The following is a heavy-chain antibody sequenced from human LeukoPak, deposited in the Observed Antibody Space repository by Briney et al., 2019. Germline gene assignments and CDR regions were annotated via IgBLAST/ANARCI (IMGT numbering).Heavy chain of an antibody. CDR1: GYTLTELS. V-gene: IGHV1-24*01. CDR3: ATRVSSGSPAAYWYFDL. D-gene: IGHD3-22*01. CDR2: FYPEDGET. J-gene: IGHJ2*01. Sequence: GASVKVSCKICGYTLTELSMHWVRQAPGKGLEWMGDFYPEDGETIYAQKIQGRVTMTEDTSKDTAYMELSSLRSEETAVYYCATRVSSGSPAAYWYFDLWGRGTLVTVSS.